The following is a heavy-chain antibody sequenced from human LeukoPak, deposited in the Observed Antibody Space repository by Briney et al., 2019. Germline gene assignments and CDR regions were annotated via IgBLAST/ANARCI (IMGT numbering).Heavy chain of an antibody. CDR1: GFTFSSYA. CDR2: ISGSGGST. J-gene: IGHJ4*02. V-gene: IGHV3-23*01. Sequence: GASLRLSCAASGFTFSSYAMSWVRQAPGKGLEWVSAISGSGGSTYCADSVKGRFTISRDNSKNTLYLQMNSLRAEDTAVYYCAKDRAPFEEQWLPSVDYWGQGTLVTVSS. D-gene: IGHD6-19*01. CDR3: AKDRAPFEEQWLPSVDY.